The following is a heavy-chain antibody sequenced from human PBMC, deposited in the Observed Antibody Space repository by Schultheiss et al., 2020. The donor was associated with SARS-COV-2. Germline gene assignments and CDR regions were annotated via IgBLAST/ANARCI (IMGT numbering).Heavy chain of an antibody. CDR1: GGSFSGYY. CDR3: ARGSTIREGYFDY. D-gene: IGHD3-3*01. Sequence: SETLSLTCAVYGGSFSGYYWSWIRQPPGKGLEWIGEINHSGSTYYNPSLKSRVTISVDTSKNQFSLKLSSVTAADTAVYYCARGSTIREGYFDYWGQGTLVTVSS. V-gene: IGHV4-34*01. CDR2: INHSGST. J-gene: IGHJ4*02.